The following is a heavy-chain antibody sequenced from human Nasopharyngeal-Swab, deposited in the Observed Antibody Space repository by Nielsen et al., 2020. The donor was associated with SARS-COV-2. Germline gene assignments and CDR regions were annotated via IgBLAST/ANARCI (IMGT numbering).Heavy chain of an antibody. CDR3: ARTGTEGPYWYFDL. CDR2: IYYSGST. D-gene: IGHD3-9*01. J-gene: IGHJ2*01. V-gene: IGHV4-59*08. CDR1: GGSISGYY. Sequence: SETLSLTCTVSGGSISGYYWSWIRQPPGKGLEWIGYIYYSGSTNYNPSLKSRVTISVDTSKNQFSLKLSSVTAADTAVYYCARTGTEGPYWYFDLWGRGTLVTVSS.